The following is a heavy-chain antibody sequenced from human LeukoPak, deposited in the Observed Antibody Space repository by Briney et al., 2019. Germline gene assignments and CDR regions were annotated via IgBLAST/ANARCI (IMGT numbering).Heavy chain of an antibody. Sequence: GGSLRLSCAASGFTFSSYGMHWVRQAPGKGLEWVAFIRYDGSNKYYADSVKGRFTISRDNSKNTLYLQMNSLRAEDTAVYYCARTSVDTAMVHGYAFDIWGQGTMVTVSS. J-gene: IGHJ3*02. CDR1: GFTFSSYG. D-gene: IGHD5-18*01. CDR2: IRYDGSNK. V-gene: IGHV3-30*02. CDR3: ARTSVDTAMVHGYAFDI.